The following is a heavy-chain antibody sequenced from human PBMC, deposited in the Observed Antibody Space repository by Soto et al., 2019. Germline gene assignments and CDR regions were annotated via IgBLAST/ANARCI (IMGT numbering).Heavy chain of an antibody. CDR1: GGTFSSYA. V-gene: IGHV1-69*06. J-gene: IGHJ5*02. CDR3: AREGLSRPARIWFDP. CDR2: IIPIFGTA. D-gene: IGHD6-6*01. Sequence: GASVKVSCKASGGTFSSYAISWVRQAPGQGLEWMGGIIPIFGTANYAQKFQGRVTITADKSTSTAYMELSSLRSEDTAVYYCAREGLSRPARIWFDPWGQGALVTVSS.